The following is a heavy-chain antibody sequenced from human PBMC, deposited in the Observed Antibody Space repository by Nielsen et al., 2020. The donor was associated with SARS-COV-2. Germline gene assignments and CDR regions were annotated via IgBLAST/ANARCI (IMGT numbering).Heavy chain of an antibody. J-gene: IGHJ5*02. CDR2: IYHSGNT. Sequence: SETLSLTCAVSGDSISSSNWWSWARQPPGKGLEWIGDIYHSGNTNYNPSLKSRATISVDKSKNQFSLRLTSVTAADTAVYYCARLLTNTGNYFRFDPWGQGTLVTVSS. CDR3: ARLLTNTGNYFRFDP. V-gene: IGHV4-4*02. CDR1: GDSISSSNW. D-gene: IGHD1-26*01.